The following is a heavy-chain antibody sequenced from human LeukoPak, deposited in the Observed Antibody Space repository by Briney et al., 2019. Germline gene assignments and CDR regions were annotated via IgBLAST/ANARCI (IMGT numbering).Heavy chain of an antibody. D-gene: IGHD3-22*01. CDR2: ISGSGGST. Sequence: GGSLRLSCAASGFTFSSYAMSWVRQAPGKGLEWVSAISGSGGSTYYADSVKGRFTISRDNSKNTLYLQKNSLRAEDTAVYYCAKDYYYDSSGLNYFDYWGQGTLVTVSS. V-gene: IGHV3-23*01. CDR1: GFTFSSYA. CDR3: AKDYYYDSSGLNYFDY. J-gene: IGHJ4*02.